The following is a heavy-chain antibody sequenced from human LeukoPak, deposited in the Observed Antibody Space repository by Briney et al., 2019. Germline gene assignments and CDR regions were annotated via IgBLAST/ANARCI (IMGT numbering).Heavy chain of an antibody. CDR3: ARDSSSGWYRGEADY. CDR2: ISYDGSNK. Sequence: GRSLRLSCAASGFTFSSYGMHWVRQAPGKGLEWVAVISYDGSNKYYADSVKGRFTISRDNSKNTLYLQMNSLRAEDTAVYYCARDSSSGWYRGEADYWGQGTLVTVSS. V-gene: IGHV3-30*03. D-gene: IGHD6-19*01. CDR1: GFTFSSYG. J-gene: IGHJ4*02.